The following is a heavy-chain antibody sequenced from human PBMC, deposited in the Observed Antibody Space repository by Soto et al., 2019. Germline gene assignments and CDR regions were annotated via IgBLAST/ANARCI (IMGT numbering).Heavy chain of an antibody. D-gene: IGHD6-19*01. CDR1: DGSISSYY. CDR2: INYTGST. CDR3: ARGMAGTVSYLQH. J-gene: IGHJ1*01. Sequence: SETLSLTCSVFDGSISSYYWSWIRQPPGKGLEWIGYINYTGSTNYNPSLKSRVTISVDTSKNQFSLRLSSVTAADTAVYYCARGMAGTVSYLQHWGQGTLVTVSS. V-gene: IGHV4-59*01.